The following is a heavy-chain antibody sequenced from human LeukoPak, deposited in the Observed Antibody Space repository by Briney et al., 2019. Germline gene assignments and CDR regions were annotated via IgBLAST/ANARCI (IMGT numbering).Heavy chain of an antibody. CDR1: GYSISSGYY. Sequence: PSETLSLTCTVSGYSISSGYYWGWIRQPPGKGLEWIGSIYHSGSTYYNPSLKSRVTISVDTSKNQFSLKLSSVTAADTAMYYCARLDGTIWSDPWGQGTLVTVSS. CDR3: ARLDGTIWSDP. V-gene: IGHV4-38-2*02. CDR2: IYHSGST. D-gene: IGHD3-3*01. J-gene: IGHJ5*02.